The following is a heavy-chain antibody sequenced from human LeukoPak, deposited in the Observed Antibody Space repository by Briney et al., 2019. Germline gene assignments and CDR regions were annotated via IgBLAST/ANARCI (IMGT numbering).Heavy chain of an antibody. CDR3: ARDDWYCSSTPAACSNAFDI. J-gene: IGHJ3*02. CDR1: GFTFSSYA. CDR2: ISSSSSTI. Sequence: PGGSLRLSCAASGFTFSSYAMSWVRQAPGKGLEWVSYISSSSSTIYYADSVKGRFTISRDNSKNTLYLQMNSLRTEDTAVYYCARDDWYCSSTPAACSNAFDIWGQGTMVTVSS. D-gene: IGHD2-2*01. V-gene: IGHV3-48*01.